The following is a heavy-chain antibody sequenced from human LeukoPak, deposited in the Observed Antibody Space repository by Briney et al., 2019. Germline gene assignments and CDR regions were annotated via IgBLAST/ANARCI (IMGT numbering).Heavy chain of an antibody. CDR2: IVGSGGNPYSDEST. Sequence: GGSLRLSCAASGFTFSSYWMSWVRQAPGKGLEWVSAIVGSGGNPYSDESTFYADSVKGRFTISRDNSKTTLYLQMHSLRAEDTALYYCAKVHITSWSWWFDPWGQGTLVTVSS. CDR1: GFTFSSYW. V-gene: IGHV3-23D*01. J-gene: IGHJ5*02. CDR3: AKVHITSWSWWFDP. D-gene: IGHD2-21*01.